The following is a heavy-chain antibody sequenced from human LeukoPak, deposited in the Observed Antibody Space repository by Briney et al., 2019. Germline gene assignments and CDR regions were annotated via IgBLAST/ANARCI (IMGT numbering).Heavy chain of an antibody. J-gene: IGHJ3*02. CDR2: INTDGSST. CDR1: GFTFSSYW. D-gene: IGHD6-6*01. V-gene: IGHV3-74*01. CDR3: ARVGGTAARKHDAFDI. Sequence: QAGGSLRLSCAASGFTFSSYWMHWVRQAPGKGLVWVSRINTDGSSTSYADSVKGRFTISRDNAKNTLYLQMSSLRAEDTAVYYCARVGGTAARKHDAFDIWGQGTMVTVSS.